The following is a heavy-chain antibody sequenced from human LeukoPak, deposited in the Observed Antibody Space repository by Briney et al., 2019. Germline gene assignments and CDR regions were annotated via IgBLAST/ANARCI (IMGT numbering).Heavy chain of an antibody. J-gene: IGHJ3*02. D-gene: IGHD6-19*01. CDR2: IYYSGST. CDR1: GGSISSSSYY. CDR3: ASASVAGTPDAFDI. V-gene: IGHV4-61*01. Sequence: SETLSLTCTVSGGSISSSSYYWSWIRQPPGKGLEWIGYIYYSGSTNYNPSLKSRVTISVDTSKNQFSLKLSSVTAADTAVYYCASASVAGTPDAFDIWGQGTMVTVSS.